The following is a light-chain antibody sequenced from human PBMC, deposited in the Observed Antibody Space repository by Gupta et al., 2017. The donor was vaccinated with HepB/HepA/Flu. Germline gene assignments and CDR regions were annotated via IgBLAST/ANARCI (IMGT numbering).Light chain of an antibody. V-gene: IGKV1-39*01. CDR3: HQCEGTPRT. CDR2: AAS. Sequence: DIQISQSPSSLSAAVGDRVTITCRASQSISSYFNWYQQKPGKAPKLLIYAASILQSGVPSRFSGSGSGTDFTLTISRLQPEDFATYYCHQCEGTPRTFGPGTKVEIK. CDR1: QSISSY. J-gene: IGKJ1*01.